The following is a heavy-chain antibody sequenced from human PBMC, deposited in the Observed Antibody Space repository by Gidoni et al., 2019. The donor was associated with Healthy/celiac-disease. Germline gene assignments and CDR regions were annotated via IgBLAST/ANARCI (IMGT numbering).Heavy chain of an antibody. CDR2: IYPGDSDT. D-gene: IGHD3-16*02. CDR3: ARRMFGGVISDYYGMDV. V-gene: IGHV5-51*01. J-gene: IGHJ6*02. Sequence: EVQLVQSGAEVKKPGASLKISCTGSGYSFTSYWLGWVRHMPGKGLEWMGIIYPGDSDTRYSPSFQGQVTISADKSISTAYLQWSSLKASDTAMYYCARRMFGGVISDYYGMDVWGQGTTVTVSS. CDR1: GYSFTSYW.